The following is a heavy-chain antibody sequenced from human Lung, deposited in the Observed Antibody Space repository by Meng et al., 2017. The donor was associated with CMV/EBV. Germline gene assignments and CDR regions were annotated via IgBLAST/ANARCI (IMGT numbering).Heavy chain of an antibody. CDR3: ATYSRAPAALLAYFNY. V-gene: IGHV3-30*09. Sequence: GGSLRLXCVVSRVTFRNYAMHWVRQAPGKGPEWVAVISSDGQNKYYADSVKGRFAISRDNLRSTLYLQLSSLRLEDTAVYYCATYSRAPAALLAYFNYWSLGTLVTVSS. D-gene: IGHD2-2*01. CDR1: RVTFRNYA. CDR2: ISSDGQNK. J-gene: IGHJ4*02.